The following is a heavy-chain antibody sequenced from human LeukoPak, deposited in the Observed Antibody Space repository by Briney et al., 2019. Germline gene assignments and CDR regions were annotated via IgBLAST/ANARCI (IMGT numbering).Heavy chain of an antibody. J-gene: IGHJ4*02. CDR3: ARSKEGSYGTRGGYYFDY. D-gene: IGHD5-18*01. CDR2: IIPIFGTA. Sequence: ASVKVSCKASGGTFSSYAIRWVRQAPGQGLEWMGGIIPIFGTANYAQKFQGRVTITADESTSTAYMELSSLRSEDTAAYYCARSKEGSYGTRGGYYFDYWGQGTLVTVSS. CDR1: GGTFSSYA. V-gene: IGHV1-69*13.